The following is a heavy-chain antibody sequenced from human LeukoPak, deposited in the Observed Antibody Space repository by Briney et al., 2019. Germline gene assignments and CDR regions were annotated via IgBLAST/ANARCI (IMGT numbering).Heavy chain of an antibody. V-gene: IGHV1-18*01. D-gene: IGHD1-1*01. CDR1: GYTFTSYG. J-gene: IGHJ6*02. CDR3: AREGPTLLPGLTRDYYYYYGMDV. Sequence: ASVKVSCKASGYTFTSYGISWVRQAPGQGLEWMGWISAYNGNTNYAQKLQGRVTMTTDTSTSTAYMELRSLRPDDTAVYYCAREGPTLLPGLTRDYYYYYGMDVWGQGTTVTVSS. CDR2: ISAYNGNT.